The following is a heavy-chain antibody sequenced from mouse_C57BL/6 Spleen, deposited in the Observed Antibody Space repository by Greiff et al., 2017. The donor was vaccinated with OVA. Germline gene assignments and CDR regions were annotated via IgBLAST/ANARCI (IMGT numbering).Heavy chain of an antibody. Sequence: EVQLQQSGPELVKPGASVKISCKASGYTFTDYYMNWVKQSHGKSLEWIGDINPNNGGTSYNQKFKGKATLTVDKSSSTAYMELRSLTSEDSAVYYCARGVYYGYDFAYWGQGTLVTVSA. CDR1: GYTFTDYY. CDR2: INPNNGGT. J-gene: IGHJ3*01. CDR3: ARGVYYGYDFAY. V-gene: IGHV1-26*01. D-gene: IGHD2-2*01.